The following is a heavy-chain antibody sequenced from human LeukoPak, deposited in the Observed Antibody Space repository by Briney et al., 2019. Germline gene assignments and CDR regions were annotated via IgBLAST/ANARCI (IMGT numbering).Heavy chain of an antibody. CDR3: ARGTYSSSWHP. CDR2: IYSGGST. CDR1: GFTVSSNY. D-gene: IGHD6-13*01. V-gene: IGHV3-53*04. J-gene: IGHJ5*02. Sequence: GGSLRLSCAASGFTVSSNYMSWVRQAPGKGLEWVSVIYSGGSTYYADSVKGRFTISRHNSKNTLYLQMNSLRAEDAAVYYCARGTYSSSWHPWGQGTLVTVST.